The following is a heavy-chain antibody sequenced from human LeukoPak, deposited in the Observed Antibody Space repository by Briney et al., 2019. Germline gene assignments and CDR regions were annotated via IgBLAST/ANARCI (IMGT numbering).Heavy chain of an antibody. CDR2: MNPTSGNR. D-gene: IGHD3-22*01. CDR3: ARSRRDYYDSSGYYYLTY. CDR1: GYTFTDYD. J-gene: IGHJ4*02. V-gene: IGHV1-8*01. Sequence: ASVKVSCKASGYTFTDYDINWVRQASGQGLEWMGWMNPTSGNRGYAQKFQGRVTMTRDTSESTAYMELSSLRSEDTAVYYCARSRRDYYDSSGYYYLTYWGQGTLVTVSS.